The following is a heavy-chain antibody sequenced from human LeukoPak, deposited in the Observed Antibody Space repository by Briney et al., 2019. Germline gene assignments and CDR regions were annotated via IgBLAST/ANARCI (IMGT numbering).Heavy chain of an antibody. J-gene: IGHJ1*01. CDR2: INPNSGGT. Sequence: GASVKVSCKASGYTFTGYYMHWVRQAPGQGLEWMGWINPNSGGTNYAQKFQGRVTMTRDTSISTAYMELSRLRSDDTAVYYCARDGGSYFKYFQHWGQGTLVTVSS. V-gene: IGHV1-2*02. D-gene: IGHD1-26*01. CDR3: ARDGGSYFKYFQH. CDR1: GYTFTGYY.